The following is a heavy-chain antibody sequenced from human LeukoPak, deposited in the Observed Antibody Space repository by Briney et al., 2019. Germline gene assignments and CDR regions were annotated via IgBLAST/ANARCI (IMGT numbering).Heavy chain of an antibody. V-gene: IGHV1-18*01. Sequence: ASVKVSCKASGYTFTSYGISWVRQAPGQGLEWMGWISAYNGNTNYAQNLQGRVTVTTDTSTSTAYMELRSLRSDDTAVYFCAMSAFNKYYSDYWGQGTLVTVSA. J-gene: IGHJ4*02. CDR1: GYTFTSYG. CDR3: AMSAFNKYYSDY. CDR2: ISAYNGNT.